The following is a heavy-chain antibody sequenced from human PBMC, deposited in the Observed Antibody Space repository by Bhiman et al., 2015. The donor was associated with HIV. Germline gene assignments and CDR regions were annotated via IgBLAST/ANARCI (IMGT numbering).Heavy chain of an antibody. CDR3: VRGAQNHVGSMSYLDH. D-gene: IGHD3-10*01. CDR2: LSFDGDET. Sequence: VQLVESGGGVVQPGKSLRLSCAASGITFFNSALHWLRQAPGRGLEWVATLSFDGDETFYADSVKGRFTVSSDNSENALFLQLTSLRVEDTALYYCVRGAQNHVGSMSYLDHWGQGTLVTVSS. V-gene: IGHV3-30*04. CDR1: GITFFNSA. J-gene: IGHJ4*02.